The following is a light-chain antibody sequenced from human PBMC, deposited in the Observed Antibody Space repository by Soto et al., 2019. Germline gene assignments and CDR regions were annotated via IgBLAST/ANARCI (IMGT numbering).Light chain of an antibody. CDR2: EVS. CDR3: FSFTTDWTHV. CDR1: SSGVGAYNY. J-gene: IGLJ1*01. V-gene: IGLV2-14*01. Sequence: QSVLTQPASVSGSPGQSITISCTGTSSGVGAYNYVSWFQQHPGKAPTLIISEVSNRPSGVSNRFSGSKSGNAASLTISGLQAEDEADYFCFSFTTDWTHVFGTGTKLTVL.